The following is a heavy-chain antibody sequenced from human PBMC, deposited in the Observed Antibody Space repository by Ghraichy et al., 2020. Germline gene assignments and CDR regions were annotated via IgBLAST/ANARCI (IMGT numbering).Heavy chain of an antibody. J-gene: IGHJ6*02. CDR1: GYTFTSYG. D-gene: IGHD5-12*01. Sequence: ASVKVSCKASGYTFTSYGISWVRQAPGQGLEWMGWISAYNGNTNYAQKLQGRVTMTTDTSTSTAYMELRSLRSDDTAVYYCARGKVATMSLGYYYYYGMDVWGQGTTVTVSS. V-gene: IGHV1-18*01. CDR3: ARGKVATMSLGYYYYYGMDV. CDR2: ISAYNGNT.